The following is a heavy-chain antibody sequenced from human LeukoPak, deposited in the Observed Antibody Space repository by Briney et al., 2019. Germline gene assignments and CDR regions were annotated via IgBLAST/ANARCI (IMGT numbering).Heavy chain of an antibody. D-gene: IGHD1-26*01. V-gene: IGHV4-30-4*01. CDR3: ARSRHVGVGVGGRFDY. CDR2: IYYSGST. J-gene: IGHJ4*02. CDR1: GGSISSGDYY. Sequence: PSETLSLTCTVSGGSISSGDYYWSWIRQPPGKGLEWIGYIYYSGSTYYNPSLKSRVTISVDTSKNQFSLKLSSVTAADTAVYYCARSRHVGVGVGGRFDYWGQGTLVTVSS.